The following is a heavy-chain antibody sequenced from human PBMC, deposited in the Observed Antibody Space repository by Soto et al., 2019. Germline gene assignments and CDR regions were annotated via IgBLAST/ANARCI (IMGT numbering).Heavy chain of an antibody. CDR2: ISGSGGGT. CDR3: AKANYGDVYYYYYMDV. V-gene: IGHV3-23*01. D-gene: IGHD4-17*01. J-gene: IGHJ6*03. Sequence: GGSLRLSCAASGFTFSSYAMSWVRQAPGKGLEWVSAISGSGGGTYYADSVKGRFTISRDNSKNTLYLQMNSLRAEDTAVYYCAKANYGDVYYYYYMDVWGKETTVTVSS. CDR1: GFTFSSYA.